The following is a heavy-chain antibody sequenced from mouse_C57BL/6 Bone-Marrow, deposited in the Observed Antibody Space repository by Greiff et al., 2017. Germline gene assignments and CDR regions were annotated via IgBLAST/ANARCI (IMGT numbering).Heavy chain of an antibody. CDR2: ISSGGDYI. D-gene: IGHD1-1*01. CDR3: TRVTTAVATGDYFDY. V-gene: IGHV5-9-1*02. CDR1: GFTFSSYA. Sequence: DVMLVESGEGLVKPGGSLKLSCAASGFTFSSYAMSWVRQTPEKRLEWVAYISSGGDYIYYADTVKGRFTISRDNARNTLYLQMSSLKSEDTAMYYCTRVTTAVATGDYFDYWGQGTTLTVSS. J-gene: IGHJ2*01.